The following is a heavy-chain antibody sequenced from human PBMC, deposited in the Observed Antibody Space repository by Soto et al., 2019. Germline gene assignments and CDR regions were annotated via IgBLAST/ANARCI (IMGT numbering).Heavy chain of an antibody. V-gene: IGHV4-34*01. J-gene: IGHJ4*02. CDR3: ARVITMVRGVTTVGDY. CDR2: INHSGST. D-gene: IGHD3-10*01. Sequence: SETLSLTCAVDGGSFSGYYWSWIRQPPGRGLEWIGEINHSGSTNYNPSLKSRVTISVDTSKNQFSLKLSSVTAADTAVYYCARVITMVRGVTTVGDYWGQGTLVTVSS. CDR1: GGSFSGYY.